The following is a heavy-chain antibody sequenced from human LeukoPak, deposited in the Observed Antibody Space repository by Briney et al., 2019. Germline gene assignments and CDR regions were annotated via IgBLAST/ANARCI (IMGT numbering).Heavy chain of an antibody. CDR3: ARWANRGTTIDY. J-gene: IGHJ4*02. CDR1: GGSFSGYY. Sequence: PSETLSLTCAVYGGSFSGYYWSWIRQPPGKGLEWIGEINHSGSTNYNPSLKSRATISVDTSKNQFSLKLSSVTAADTAVYYCARWANRGTTIDYWGQGTLVTVSS. V-gene: IGHV4-34*01. CDR2: INHSGST. D-gene: IGHD1-7*01.